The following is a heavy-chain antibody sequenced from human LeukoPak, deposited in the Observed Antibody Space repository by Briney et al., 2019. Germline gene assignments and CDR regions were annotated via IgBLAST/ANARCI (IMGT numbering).Heavy chain of an antibody. Sequence: ASVNVSCKASGYTFSTYGISWVRQAPGQGLEWMGWISAYNGNTNYAQKLQGRVTMTTDTSTSTAYMELRSLRSDDTAVYYCARGTHSSSWYHYYYGMDVWGQGTTVTVSS. CDR2: ISAYNGNT. J-gene: IGHJ6*02. V-gene: IGHV1-18*01. D-gene: IGHD6-13*01. CDR3: ARGTHSSSWYHYYYGMDV. CDR1: GYTFSTYG.